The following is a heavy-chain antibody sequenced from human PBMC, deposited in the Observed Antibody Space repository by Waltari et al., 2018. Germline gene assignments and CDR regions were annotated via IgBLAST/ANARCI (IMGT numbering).Heavy chain of an antibody. CDR3: ARDQYGESFYYAMNV. V-gene: IGHV3-33*01. Sequence: QEKVVESGGGVVQSGRSLRLSCAAPGVSFPNYGMHWVRQAPGKGLEWVAVIWYDGSKKYYADSVKGRFDISRDNSKNTLYLQMDSLRAEDTAVYFCARDQYGESFYYAMNVWGQGTAVTVSS. CDR2: IWYDGSKK. J-gene: IGHJ6*02. D-gene: IGHD1-26*01. CDR1: GVSFPNYG.